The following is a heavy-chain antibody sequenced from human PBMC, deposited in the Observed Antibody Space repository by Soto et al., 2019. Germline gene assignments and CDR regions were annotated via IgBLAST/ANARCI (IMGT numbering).Heavy chain of an antibody. D-gene: IGHD1-26*01. CDR2: INSDGSST. CDR1: GFTFSSYW. J-gene: IGHJ6*02. V-gene: IGHV3-74*01. Sequence: GGSLRLSCAASGFTFSSYWMHWVRQAPGKGLVWVSRINSDGSSTSYADSVKGRFTISRDNAKNTLYLQMNSLRAEDTAVYYCARAREWELLRSLYYYYGMDVWGQGTTVTVSS. CDR3: ARAREWELLRSLYYYYGMDV.